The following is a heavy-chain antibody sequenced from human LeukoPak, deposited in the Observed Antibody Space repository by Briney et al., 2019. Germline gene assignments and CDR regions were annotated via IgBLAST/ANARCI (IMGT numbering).Heavy chain of an antibody. J-gene: IGHJ4*02. Sequence: GGSLRLSCAASGFTFSSYGMSWVRQAPGKGLEWVSAISGSGGSTYYADSVKGRFTISRDNSKNTLYLQMNSLRAEDTAVYYCAKETSKYCSGGSCYSNYWGQGTLVTVSS. V-gene: IGHV3-23*01. D-gene: IGHD2-15*01. CDR1: GFTFSSYG. CDR2: ISGSGGST. CDR3: AKETSKYCSGGSCYSNY.